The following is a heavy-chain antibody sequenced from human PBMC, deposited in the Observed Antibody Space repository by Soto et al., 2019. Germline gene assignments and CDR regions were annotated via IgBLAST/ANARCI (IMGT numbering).Heavy chain of an antibody. V-gene: IGHV3-30*18. CDR1: GFTFSSYG. CDR2: KSYDGRNK. CDR3: AKDPGEWDLLSVGGYFQH. Sequence: QVQLVESWGVVVQPGRSLRLSCAASGFTFSSYGMHWVRQAPGKGLEWVAVKSYDGRNKYYADSVKGRFTISRDNSKNTLYLQMNSLRAEDTAVYYCAKDPGEWDLLSVGGYFQHWGQGTLVTVSS. J-gene: IGHJ1*01. D-gene: IGHD1-26*01.